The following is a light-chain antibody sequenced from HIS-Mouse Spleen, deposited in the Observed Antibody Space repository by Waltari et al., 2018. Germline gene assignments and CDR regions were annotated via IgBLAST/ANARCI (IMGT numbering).Light chain of an antibody. Sequence: QSALTQPASVSGSPGQQITISCTGTSRHVGSYNLVSCYQQHPGKAPNPTIYEGSKRPSGVSNRFSGSKSGNTASLTISGLQAEDEADYYCCSYAGSSTWVFGGGTKLTVL. CDR3: CSYAGSSTWV. CDR2: EGS. CDR1: SRHVGSYNL. V-gene: IGLV2-23*01. J-gene: IGLJ3*02.